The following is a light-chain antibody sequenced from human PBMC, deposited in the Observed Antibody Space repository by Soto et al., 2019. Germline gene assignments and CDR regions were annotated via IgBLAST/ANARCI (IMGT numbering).Light chain of an antibody. CDR2: EVS. CDR1: SSDVGAYKY. V-gene: IGLV2-8*01. CDR3: PSFVGSNFWV. Sequence: QSALTQPPSASGSPGQSVTISCTGTSSDVGAYKYVSWYQQYPGKAPKLMIYEVSKRPSGVPDRFSGSKSGNTASLTVSGLQAEDGAVYYSPSFVGSNFWVLGGGTKLPV. J-gene: IGLJ3*02.